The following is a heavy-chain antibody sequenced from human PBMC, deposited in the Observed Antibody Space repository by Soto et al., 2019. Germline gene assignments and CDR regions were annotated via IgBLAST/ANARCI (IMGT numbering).Heavy chain of an antibody. CDR2: INPSGGST. CDR3: ARGSRITIFGVVIQRRFYGMDV. V-gene: IGHV1-46*01. CDR1: GYTFTSYY. Sequence: ASVKVSCKASGYTFTSYYMHWVRQAPGQGLEWMGIINPSGGSTSYAQKFQGRVTMTRDTSTSTVYMELSSLRSEDTAVYYCARGSRITIFGVVIQRRFYGMDVWGQGTTVTVSS. J-gene: IGHJ6*02. D-gene: IGHD3-3*01.